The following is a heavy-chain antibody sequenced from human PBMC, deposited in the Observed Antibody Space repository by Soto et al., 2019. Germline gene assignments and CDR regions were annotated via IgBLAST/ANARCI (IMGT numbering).Heavy chain of an antibody. J-gene: IGHJ3*02. CDR3: ARQAKYRWEPTKDAFDI. CDR2: IYYSGST. CDR1: GGSISSSSYY. Sequence: QLQLQESGPGLVKPSETLSLTCTVSGGSISSSSYYWGWIRQPPGKGLEWIGSIYYSGSTYYNPSLKSRVTISVDTSKNQFSLKLSSVTAADTAVYYCARQAKYRWEPTKDAFDIWGQGTMVTVSS. V-gene: IGHV4-39*01. D-gene: IGHD1-26*01.